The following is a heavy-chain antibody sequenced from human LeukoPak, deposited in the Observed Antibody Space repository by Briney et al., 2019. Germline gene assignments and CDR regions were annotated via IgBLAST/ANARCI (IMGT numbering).Heavy chain of an antibody. CDR2: ISSSGSTI. V-gene: IGHV3-11*01. D-gene: IGHD3-3*01. CDR1: GFTFSDYY. J-gene: IGHJ4*02. CDR3: ANADTYYDFWSGYSDNRFDY. Sequence: PGGSLRLSCAASGFTFSDYYMSWIRQAPGKGLEWVSYISSSGSTIYYADSVKGRFTISRDNAKNSLYLQMNSLRAEDTAVYYCANADTYYDFWSGYSDNRFDYWGQGTLVTVSS.